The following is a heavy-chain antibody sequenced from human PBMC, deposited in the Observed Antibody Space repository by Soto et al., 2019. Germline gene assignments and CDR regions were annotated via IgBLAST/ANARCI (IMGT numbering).Heavy chain of an antibody. Sequence: PSETLSLTCAVYGGSFSGYYGSWIRQPPGKGLEWIGEINHSGSTNYNPSLKSRVTISVDTSKNQFSLKLSSVTAADTAVYYCARTGYFKIWFDPWGQGTLVTVSS. CDR2: INHSGST. V-gene: IGHV4-34*01. D-gene: IGHD5-18*01. CDR3: ARTGYFKIWFDP. J-gene: IGHJ5*02. CDR1: GGSFSGYY.